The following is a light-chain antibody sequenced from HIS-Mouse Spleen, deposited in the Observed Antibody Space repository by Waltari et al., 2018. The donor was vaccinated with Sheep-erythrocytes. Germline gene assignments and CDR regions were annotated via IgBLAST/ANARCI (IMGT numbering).Light chain of an antibody. J-gene: IGLJ1*01. CDR2: DVS. V-gene: IGLV2-11*01. Sequence: QSALTQPRSVSGSPGQSVTISCTETSRDLGGYNYFSWYQQHPGKAPKLMIYDVSKRPSGVPDRFSGSKSGNTASLTISGLQAEDEADYYCCSYAGSYNHVFATGTKVTVL. CDR3: CSYAGSYNHV. CDR1: SRDLGGYNY.